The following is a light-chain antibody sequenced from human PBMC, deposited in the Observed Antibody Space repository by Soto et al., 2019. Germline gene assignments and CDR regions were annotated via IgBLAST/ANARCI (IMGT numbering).Light chain of an antibody. J-gene: IGLJ2*01. CDR2: ANR. V-gene: IGLV1-40*01. CDR3: QSYDSSLRGSL. Sequence: QSVLTQPPSVSADPGQRVTISCTGSSSNIGAGYDVHWYQHLPGTAPKLLIYANRGRPSGVPDRFSGSKSGTSASLGITGVQDEDEADYYCQSYDSSLRGSLFGGGTKLTVL. CDR1: SSNIGAGYD.